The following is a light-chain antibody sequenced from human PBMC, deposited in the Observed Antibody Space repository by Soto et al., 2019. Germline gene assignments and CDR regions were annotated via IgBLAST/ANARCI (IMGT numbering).Light chain of an antibody. V-gene: IGKV3-20*01. J-gene: IGKJ1*01. CDR3: QQYGSSPPEKT. CDR1: QSVISNY. CDR2: GAS. Sequence: PGERATLSCRASQSVISNYLAWYQQKPGQAPRLLIYGASRRATGIPDRFSGSGSGTDFTLTISRLEPEDFAVYYCQQYGSSPPEKTFGQGTKVEIK.